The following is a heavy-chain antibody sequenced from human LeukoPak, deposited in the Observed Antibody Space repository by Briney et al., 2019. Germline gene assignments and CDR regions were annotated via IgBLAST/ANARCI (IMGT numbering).Heavy chain of an antibody. CDR1: GFTFSTYA. CDR3: GKTTTGYSSGRNPAWPVDY. CDR2: ISISGGSA. J-gene: IGHJ4*02. Sequence: GGSLRLSCAASGFTFSTYAMSWVRQAPGKGLERVSGISISGGSAYYADSVKGRFTISRDNSQNTVYLQMNSLRAEDTAVYYCGKTTTGYSSGRNPAWPVDYWGQGTLVTVSS. D-gene: IGHD6-19*01. V-gene: IGHV3-23*01.